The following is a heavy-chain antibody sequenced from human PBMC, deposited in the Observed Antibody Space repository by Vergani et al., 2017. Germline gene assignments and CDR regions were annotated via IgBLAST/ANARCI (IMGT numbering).Heavy chain of an antibody. CDR2: INPSGGHT. J-gene: IGHJ4*02. CDR3: ARGDYDILTGYRY. Sequence: QVQVVQSGAEVKKSGASVKVSCKTPGYTFSNYYMHWVRQAPGQGLEWMGIINPSGGHTNYAQKFQGRVTMTRDTSTSTVYMELSSLRSEDTAIYYCARGDYDILTGYRYWGQGTLVTVSA. CDR1: GYTFSNYY. D-gene: IGHD3-9*01. V-gene: IGHV1-46*03.